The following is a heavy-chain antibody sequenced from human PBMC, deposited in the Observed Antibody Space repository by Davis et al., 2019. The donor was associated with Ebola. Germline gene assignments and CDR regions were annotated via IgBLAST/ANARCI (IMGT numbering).Heavy chain of an antibody. Sequence: PGGSLRLSCAASGFTFSSYAMHWVRQAPGKGLEYVSAISSNGGSTYYANSVKGRFTISRDNSKNTLYLQMGSLRAEDMAVYYCARALRRGSSGWYGGYYYYGMDVWGQGTTVTVSS. CDR1: GFTFSSYA. D-gene: IGHD6-19*01. V-gene: IGHV3-64*01. CDR2: ISSNGGST. J-gene: IGHJ6*02. CDR3: ARALRRGSSGWYGGYYYYGMDV.